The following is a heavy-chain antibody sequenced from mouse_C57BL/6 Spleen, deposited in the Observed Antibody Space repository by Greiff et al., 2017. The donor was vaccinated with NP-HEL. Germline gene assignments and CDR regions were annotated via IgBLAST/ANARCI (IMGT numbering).Heavy chain of an antibody. D-gene: IGHD2-4*01. Sequence: EVQRVESGGGLVQPGGSMKLSCVASGFTFSNYWMNWVRQSPEKGLEWVAQIRLKSDNYATHYAESVKGRFTISRDDSKSSVYLQMNNLRAEDTGIYYCTTGDYYDYSWFAYWGQGTLVTVSA. J-gene: IGHJ3*01. V-gene: IGHV6-3*01. CDR1: GFTFSNYW. CDR2: IRLKSDNYAT. CDR3: TTGDYYDYSWFAY.